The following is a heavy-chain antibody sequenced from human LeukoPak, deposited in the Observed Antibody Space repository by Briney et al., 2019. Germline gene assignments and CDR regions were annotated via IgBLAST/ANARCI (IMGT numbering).Heavy chain of an antibody. J-gene: IGHJ4*02. CDR2: MNPDGSEK. CDR1: GFTFSSYW. Sequence: PGGSLRLSCAASGFTFSSYWMSWVRQAPGKGREWVANMNPDGSEKYFLDSVKGRFTISRDNAKNSLYLQMNSLRAEDTAVYYCARVRGILWFGESLDYWGQGTLVTVSS. V-gene: IGHV3-7*01. D-gene: IGHD3-10*01. CDR3: ARVRGILWFGESLDY.